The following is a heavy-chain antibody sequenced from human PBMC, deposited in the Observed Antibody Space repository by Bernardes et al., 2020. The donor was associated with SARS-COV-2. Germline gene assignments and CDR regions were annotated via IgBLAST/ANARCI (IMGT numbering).Heavy chain of an antibody. D-gene: IGHD3-10*01. V-gene: IGHV1-18*01. J-gene: IGHJ4*02. CDR3: ARYPSITMVRGDYNEFFDY. Sequence: ASVKVSCKASGYTFTSYGISWVRQAPGQGLEWMGWISAYNGNTNYAQKLQGRVTMTTDTSTSTAYMELRSLRSDDTAVYYCARYPSITMVRGDYNEFFDYWGQGTLVTVSS. CDR2: ISAYNGNT. CDR1: GYTFTSYG.